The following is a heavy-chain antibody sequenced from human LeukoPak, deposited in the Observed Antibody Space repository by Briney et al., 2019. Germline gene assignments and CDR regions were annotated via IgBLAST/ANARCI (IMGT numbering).Heavy chain of an antibody. CDR2: INHSGST. J-gene: IGHJ5*02. D-gene: IGHD3-3*01. CDR1: GGSFSGYY. V-gene: IGHV4-34*01. CDR3: ARGARAIFGVVTLNWFDP. Sequence: PSETLSLTCAVYGGSFSGYYWSWIRRPPGKGLEWIGEINHSGSTNYNPSLKSRVTISVDTSKNQFSLKLSSVTAADTAVYYCARGARAIFGVVTLNWFDPWGQGTLVTVSS.